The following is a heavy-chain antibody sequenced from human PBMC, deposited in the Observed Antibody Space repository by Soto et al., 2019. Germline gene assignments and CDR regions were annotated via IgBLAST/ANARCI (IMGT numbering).Heavy chain of an antibody. J-gene: IGHJ4*02. CDR1: GFTFSSYG. CDR3: ARESMVRGVIITFFDY. D-gene: IGHD3-10*01. CDR2: IWYDGSNK. Sequence: GGSLRLSCAASGFTFSSYGMHWVRQAPGKGLEWVAVIWYDGSNKYYADSVKGRFTISRDNSKNTLYLQMNSLRAEDTAVYYCARESMVRGVIITFFDYWGQGTLVTVSS. V-gene: IGHV3-33*01.